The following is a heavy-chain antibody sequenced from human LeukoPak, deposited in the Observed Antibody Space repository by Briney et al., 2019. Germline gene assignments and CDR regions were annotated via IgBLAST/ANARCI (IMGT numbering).Heavy chain of an antibody. CDR2: ISWNSGSI. V-gene: IGHV3-9*01. D-gene: IGHD2-15*01. CDR3: AKDSRRYCSGGSCYPGY. J-gene: IGHJ4*02. CDR1: GFTFDDYA. Sequence: GGSLRLSCAASGFTFDDYAMHWVRQAPGKGLEWVSGISWNSGSIGYADSVKGRFTISRDNAKNSLYLQMNSLRAEDTALYYCAKDSRRYCSGGSCYPGYWGQGTLVTVSP.